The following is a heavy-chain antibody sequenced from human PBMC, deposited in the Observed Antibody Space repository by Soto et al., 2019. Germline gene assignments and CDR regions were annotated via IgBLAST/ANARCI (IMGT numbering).Heavy chain of an antibody. CDR1: GFTFSNAW. V-gene: IGHV3-15*01. CDR3: KSDGSGIYD. D-gene: IGHD3-10*01. Sequence: EVQLVESGGGLVKPGGSLRLSCAASGFTFSNAWMSWVRQAPGQGLGWVGRIKSKTDGGITDYAAPVKCRITISRDDSRNTLHLQINSLKTEDTQVYYCKSDGSGIYDWGQGTLVTVSS. CDR2: IKSKTDGGIT. J-gene: IGHJ4*02.